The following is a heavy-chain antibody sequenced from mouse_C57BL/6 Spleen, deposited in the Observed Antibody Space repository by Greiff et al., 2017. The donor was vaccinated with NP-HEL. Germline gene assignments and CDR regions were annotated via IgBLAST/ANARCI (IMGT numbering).Heavy chain of an antibody. D-gene: IGHD4-1*01. J-gene: IGHJ4*01. CDR3: ASELGPYYAMDY. CDR1: GYAFSSSW. Sequence: VKLMESGPELVKPGASVKISCKASGYAFSSSWMNWVKQRPGKGLEWIGRIYPGDGDTNYNGKFKGKATLTADKSSSTAYMQLSSLTSEDSAVYFCASELGPYYAMDYWGQGTSVTVSS. CDR2: IYPGDGDT. V-gene: IGHV1-82*01.